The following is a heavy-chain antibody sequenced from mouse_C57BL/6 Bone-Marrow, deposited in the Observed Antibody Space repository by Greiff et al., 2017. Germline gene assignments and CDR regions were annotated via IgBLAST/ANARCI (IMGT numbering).Heavy chain of an antibody. CDR3: ARSFYYYGSSYGY. CDR1: GFNIKDYY. J-gene: IGHJ2*01. D-gene: IGHD1-1*01. V-gene: IGHV1-50*01. CDR2: IDPSDSYT. Sequence: VQLQQSGAELVRPGASVKLSCTASGFNIKDYYMHWVKQRPGQGLEWIGEIDPSDSYTNYNQKFKGKATLTVDTSSSTAYMQLSSLTSEDSAVYYCARSFYYYGSSYGYWGQGTTLTVSS.